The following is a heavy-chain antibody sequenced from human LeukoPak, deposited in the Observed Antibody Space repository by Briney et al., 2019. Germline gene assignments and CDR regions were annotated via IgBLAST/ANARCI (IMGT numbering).Heavy chain of an antibody. D-gene: IGHD5-12*01. CDR1: GFTFSNYG. CDR2: IQYDGNNK. Sequence: PGGSLRLSCAASGFTFSNYGMHWVRQAPGKGLEWVAFIQYDGNNKYYLDSVKGRFTISRDNSKNTLYLQMNSLRAEDTAVYYCAKRGGLRRLENKYYFYYMDVWGKGTTVTISS. CDR3: AKRGGLRRLENKYYFYYMDV. J-gene: IGHJ6*03. V-gene: IGHV3-30*02.